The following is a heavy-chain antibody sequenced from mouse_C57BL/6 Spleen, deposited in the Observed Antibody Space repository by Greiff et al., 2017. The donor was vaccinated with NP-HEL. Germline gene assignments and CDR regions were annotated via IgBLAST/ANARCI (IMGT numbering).Heavy chain of an antibody. CDR1: GFNIKDDY. V-gene: IGHV14-4*01. J-gene: IGHJ2*01. D-gene: IGHD1-1*02. CDR3: TKFPRCGGYY. Sequence: EVQLQQSGAELVRPGASVKLSCTASGFNIKDDYMHWVKQRPEQGLEWIGWIDPENGDTEYASKFQGKATITADTSSNTASLQLSSLTSEDTAVYYCTKFPRCGGYYWGQGTTLTVAS. CDR2: IDPENGDT.